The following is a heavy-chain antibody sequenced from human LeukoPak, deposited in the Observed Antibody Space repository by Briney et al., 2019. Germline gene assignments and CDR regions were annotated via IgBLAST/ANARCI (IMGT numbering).Heavy chain of an antibody. CDR1: GGSISSYY. V-gene: IGHV4-59*01. CDR3: ARGRRDGYNYYFDY. CDR2: IYYSGST. J-gene: IGHJ4*02. Sequence: SETLSLTCTVSGGSISSYYWSWIRQPPGKGLEWIGYIYYSGSTNYNPSLKSRVTISVDTSKNQFSLKLSSVTAADTAVYYCARGRRDGYNYYFDYWGQGTLATVSS. D-gene: IGHD5-24*01.